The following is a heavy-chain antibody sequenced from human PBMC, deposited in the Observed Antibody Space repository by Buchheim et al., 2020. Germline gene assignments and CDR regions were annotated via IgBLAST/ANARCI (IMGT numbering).Heavy chain of an antibody. Sequence: EVQVVESGGGLVQPGGSLRLSCAASGFSFRSSDMNWVRQAPGKGLEWVSYISSGSSTIYYADSVKGRFTISRDNAKSSLYLQRNSLRVEGTAVYCCASGDDNLDLWGQGTL. CDR3: ASGDDNLDL. D-gene: IGHD1-14*01. V-gene: IGHV3-48*04. CDR1: GFSFRSSD. J-gene: IGHJ5*02. CDR2: ISSGSSTI.